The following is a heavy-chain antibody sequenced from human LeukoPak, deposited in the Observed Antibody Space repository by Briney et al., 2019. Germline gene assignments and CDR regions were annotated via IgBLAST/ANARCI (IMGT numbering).Heavy chain of an antibody. D-gene: IGHD3-16*01. CDR2: ISSRGGTI. CDR3: ARDALAGGDWSNMGDY. Sequence: GGSLRLSCAASGFTFSTYDMNWVRQAPGKGLEWLSYISSRGGTIYHADSVKGRFTISRDNAKNSLYLQMNSLRAEDTAVYYCARDALAGGDWSNMGDYWGQGTLVTVSS. V-gene: IGHV3-48*03. CDR1: GFTFSTYD. J-gene: IGHJ4*02.